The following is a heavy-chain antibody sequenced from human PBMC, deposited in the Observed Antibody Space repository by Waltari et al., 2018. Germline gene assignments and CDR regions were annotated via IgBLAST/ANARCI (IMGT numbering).Heavy chain of an antibody. V-gene: IGHV4-34*01. CDR1: GGSFSGYY. CDR3: ARGVQYCSNGVCYPVFDS. J-gene: IGHJ4*02. D-gene: IGHD2-8*01. Sequence: QVQLQQWGAGLLKPSETLSLTCAVYGGSFSGYYWSWIRQPPGGGLEWIGEINHIGSTNYNPSLKSRVTISVDTSKNHFSLRLSSVTAAETAVYYCARGVQYCSNGVCYPVFDSWGQGTLVTVSS. CDR2: INHIGST.